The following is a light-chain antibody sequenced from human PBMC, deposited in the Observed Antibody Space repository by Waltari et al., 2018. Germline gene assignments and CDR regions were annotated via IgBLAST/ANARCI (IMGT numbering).Light chain of an antibody. J-gene: IGKJ1*01. CDR3: QQVNSFPRT. Sequence: EIVLTQSPDTLSLSPGERATLSCRASQSVGGYLAWYQHKPGQAPRLLISGATNRATGIPARFSGSGSGTDFTLTISSLQPEDFATYYCQQVNSFPRTFGQGTKVEVK. CDR2: GAT. V-gene: IGKV3-11*01. CDR1: QSVGGY.